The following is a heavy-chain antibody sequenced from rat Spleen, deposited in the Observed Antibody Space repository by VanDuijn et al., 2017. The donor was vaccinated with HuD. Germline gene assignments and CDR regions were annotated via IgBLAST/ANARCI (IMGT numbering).Heavy chain of an antibody. V-gene: IGHV5S13*01. J-gene: IGHJ4*01. CDR3: ARHYGGYSEYVMDA. Sequence: EVQLVESGGGLVQPGRSLKLSCAASGFTFSNYGMAWVRQTPTKGLEWVASISTGGGNTYYRDSVKGRFTISRDNAKSTLYLQMESLRSEDTATYYCARHYGGYSEYVMDAWGQGASVTVSS. CDR2: ISTGGGNT. CDR1: GFTFSNYG. D-gene: IGHD1-11*01.